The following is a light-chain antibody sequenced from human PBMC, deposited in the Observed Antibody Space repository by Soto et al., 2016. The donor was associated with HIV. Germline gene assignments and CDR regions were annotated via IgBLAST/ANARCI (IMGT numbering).Light chain of an antibody. Sequence: DVQMTQSPSTLSASVGDRVTITCRASESITKWLAWWQQKPGKAPKLLIYKASTLGSGVPSRFSGSGSGTEFTLTINSLQADDFATYYCQQYSSYWTFGQGTKVEIK. CDR2: KAS. CDR3: QQYSSYWT. V-gene: IGKV1-5*03. J-gene: IGKJ1*01. CDR1: ESITKW.